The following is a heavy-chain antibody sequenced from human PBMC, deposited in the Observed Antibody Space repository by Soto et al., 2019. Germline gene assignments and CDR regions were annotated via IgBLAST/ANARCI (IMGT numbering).Heavy chain of an antibody. D-gene: IGHD6-19*01. CDR1: GFTVSSNY. CDR2: IYSGGST. V-gene: IGHV3-66*01. J-gene: IGHJ3*02. CDR3: ARDSTTRSSGWHDAFDI. Sequence: GGSLRLSCAASGFTVSSNYMSWVRQAPGKGLEWVSVIYSGGSTYYADSVKGRFTISRDNSKNTLYLQMNSLRAEDTAVYYCARDSTTRSSGWHDAFDIWGQGTMVTVSS.